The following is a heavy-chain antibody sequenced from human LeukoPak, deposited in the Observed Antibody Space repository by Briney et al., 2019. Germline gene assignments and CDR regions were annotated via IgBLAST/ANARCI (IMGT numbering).Heavy chain of an antibody. J-gene: IGHJ5*02. D-gene: IGHD3-3*01. Sequence: SVKVSCKASGGTFSSYAISWVRQAPGQGLEWMGRIIPIFGTANYAQKFQGRVTITTDESTSTAYMELSSLRSEDTAVYYCARSREDYDFWSGYHFPQEIDPWGQGTLVTVSS. CDR1: GGTFSSYA. CDR3: ARSREDYDFWSGYHFPQEIDP. CDR2: IIPIFGTA. V-gene: IGHV1-69*05.